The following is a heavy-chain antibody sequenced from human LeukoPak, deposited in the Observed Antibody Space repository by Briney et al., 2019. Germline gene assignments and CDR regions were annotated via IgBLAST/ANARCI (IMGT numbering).Heavy chain of an antibody. CDR3: ARSRNYYYYYYMDV. Sequence: SETLSLTCAVYGGSFSGYYWSWIRQPPGKGLEWIGEINHSGSTNYNPSLKSRVTISVDTSRNQFSLKLSSVTAADTAVYYCARSRNYYYYYYMDVWGKGTTVTVS. D-gene: IGHD1-14*01. V-gene: IGHV4-34*01. CDR1: GGSFSGYY. J-gene: IGHJ6*03. CDR2: INHSGST.